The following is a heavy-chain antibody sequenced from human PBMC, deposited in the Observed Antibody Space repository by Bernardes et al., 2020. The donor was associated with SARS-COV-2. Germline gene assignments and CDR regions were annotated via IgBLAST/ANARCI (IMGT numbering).Heavy chain of an antibody. CDR3: ARGNYITIFGVVNYGMDV. CDR1: GFTFSSYW. Sequence: GGSLKLSCAASGFTFSSYWMSWVRQAPGKGLEWVANIKQDGSEKYYVDSVKGRFTISRDNAKNSLYLQMNSLRAEDTAVYYCARGNYITIFGVVNYGMDVWGQGTTVTVSS. V-gene: IGHV3-7*01. D-gene: IGHD3-3*01. CDR2: IKQDGSEK. J-gene: IGHJ6*02.